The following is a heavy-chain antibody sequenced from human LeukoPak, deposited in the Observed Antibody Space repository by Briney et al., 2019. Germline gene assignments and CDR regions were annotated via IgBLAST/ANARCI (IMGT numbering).Heavy chain of an antibody. D-gene: IGHD2-21*02. CDR2: IYNRGST. V-gene: IGHV4-59*03. CDR1: GGSTSSYY. CDR3: ATINAGGDVVL. J-gene: IGHJ5*02. Sequence: SENLSFNCTVSGGSTSSYYCSWIRQPPGMGLVWIGNIYNRGSTNYNPSLKSRVAISVDTSKNQFSLKVSSVTAADTAGYYCATINAGGDVVLWGQGTLVTVSS.